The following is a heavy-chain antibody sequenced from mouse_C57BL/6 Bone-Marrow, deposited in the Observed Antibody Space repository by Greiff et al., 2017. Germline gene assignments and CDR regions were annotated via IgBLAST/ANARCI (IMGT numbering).Heavy chain of an antibody. CDR2: IDPENGDT. Sequence: EVKLVESGAELVRPGASVKLSCTASGFNIKDDYMHWVKQRPEQGLEWIGWIDPENGDTEYASKFQGKATITADTSSNTAYLQLSSLTSEDTAVYYCTTKGGGYWGQGTTLTVSS. J-gene: IGHJ2*01. CDR3: TTKGGGY. V-gene: IGHV14-4*01. CDR1: GFNIKDDY.